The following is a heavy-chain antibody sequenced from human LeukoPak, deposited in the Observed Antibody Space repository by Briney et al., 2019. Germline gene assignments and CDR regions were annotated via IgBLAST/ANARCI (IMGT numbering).Heavy chain of an antibody. CDR1: GFTFSSYA. J-gene: IGHJ4*02. V-gene: IGHV3-30-3*01. Sequence: GRSLRLSCAASGFTFSSYAMHWVRQAPGKGLEWVAVISYDGSNKYYADSVKGRFTISRDNSKNTLYLQMNSLRAEDTAVYYCARGGGYCSSTSCLGGSGFDYWGQGTLVTVSS. CDR3: ARGGGYCSSTSCLGGSGFDY. D-gene: IGHD2-2*01. CDR2: ISYDGSNK.